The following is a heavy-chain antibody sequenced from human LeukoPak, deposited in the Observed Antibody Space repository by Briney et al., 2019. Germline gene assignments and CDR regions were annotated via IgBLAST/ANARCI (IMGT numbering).Heavy chain of an antibody. D-gene: IGHD4-23*01. CDR2: ISGSGGST. CDR1: GFTFSSYA. Sequence: PGGSLRLSCAASGFTFSSYAMSWVRQAPGKGLEWVSAISGSGGSTYYADSVKGRFTISRDNSKNTLYLQMNSLRADDTALYYCAKDGRVATPYLYYFDYWGRGTLVTVSS. V-gene: IGHV3-23*01. CDR3: AKDGRVATPYLYYFDY. J-gene: IGHJ4*02.